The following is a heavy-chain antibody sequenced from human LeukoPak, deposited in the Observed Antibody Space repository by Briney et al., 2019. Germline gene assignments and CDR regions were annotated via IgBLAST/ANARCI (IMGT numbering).Heavy chain of an antibody. J-gene: IGHJ2*01. V-gene: IGHV4-59*11. CDR3: ARVSGGPFPYWYFDL. Sequence: PSETLPLTCTISGGSISGHYWSWIRQPPGKGLEWIGYIDHSGSTNYNPSLKSPVTISVDTSKNQFSLKLSSVTAADTAVYYCARVSGGPFPYWYFDLWGRGTRLTVTA. CDR1: GGSISGHY. CDR2: IDHSGST.